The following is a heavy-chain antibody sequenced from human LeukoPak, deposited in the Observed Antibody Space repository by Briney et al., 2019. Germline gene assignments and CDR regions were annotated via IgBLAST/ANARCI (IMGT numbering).Heavy chain of an antibody. CDR2: ISGSGSNT. V-gene: IGHV3-23*01. Sequence: GGSLRLSCAASGFTFSSYAMSWVRQAPGKGLEWVSAISGSGSNTYYADSVEGRFTISRDNSKNTLYLQMNSLRAEDTAVYYCAKGDIVATIISSSWYTFDYWGQGTLVTVSS. CDR1: GFTFSSYA. CDR3: AKGDIVATIISSSWYTFDY. D-gene: IGHD5-12*01. J-gene: IGHJ4*02.